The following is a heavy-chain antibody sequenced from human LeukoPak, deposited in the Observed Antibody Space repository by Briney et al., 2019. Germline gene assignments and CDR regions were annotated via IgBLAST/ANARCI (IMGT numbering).Heavy chain of an antibody. J-gene: IGHJ3*02. Sequence: ASVKVSCKASGYTFTSYGISWVRQAPGQGLEWMGWISAYNGNTNYAQKLQGRVTMTTDTSTSTAYMELRSLRSDDTAVYYCARDQGYCGGDCRDAFGIWGQGTMVTVSS. CDR2: ISAYNGNT. V-gene: IGHV1-18*01. D-gene: IGHD2-21*02. CDR1: GYTFTSYG. CDR3: ARDQGYCGGDCRDAFGI.